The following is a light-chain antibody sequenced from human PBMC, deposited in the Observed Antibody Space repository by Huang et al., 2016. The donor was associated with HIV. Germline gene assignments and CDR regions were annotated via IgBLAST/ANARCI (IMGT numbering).Light chain of an antibody. CDR2: WAS. CDR3: QQYYSSPFT. V-gene: IGKV4-1*01. Sequence: DIVMTQSPDSLAVSLGERATINCKSSQTILHDSDSRNYLACYQRKPGTPPKLLIHWASIRKAGVPDRFIGSGSGTDFTLTISSLQAEDVAVYYCQQYYSSPFTFGPGTNVDI. CDR1: QTILHDSDSRNY. J-gene: IGKJ3*01.